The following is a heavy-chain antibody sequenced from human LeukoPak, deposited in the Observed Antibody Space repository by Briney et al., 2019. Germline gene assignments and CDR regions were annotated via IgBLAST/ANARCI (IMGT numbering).Heavy chain of an antibody. Sequence: GGSLRLSCAASGFTFSSYAMSWVRQAPGKGLEWVSAISGSGGSTYYADSVKGRFTISRDNSKNTLYLQMNSLRAEDTAVYYCAKGSDSGSYYGCDYWGQGTLVTVSS. CDR1: GFTFSSYA. D-gene: IGHD1-26*01. V-gene: IGHV3-23*01. J-gene: IGHJ4*02. CDR2: ISGSGGST. CDR3: AKGSDSGSYYGCDY.